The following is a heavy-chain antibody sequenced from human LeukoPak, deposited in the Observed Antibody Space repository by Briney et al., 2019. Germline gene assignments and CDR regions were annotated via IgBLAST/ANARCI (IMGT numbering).Heavy chain of an antibody. CDR3: AKGTYDYGDSGIFDY. CDR2: ISYDGSNK. D-gene: IGHD4-17*01. Sequence: GRSLRLSCAASGFTFSSYGMHWVRQAPGKGLEWVAVISYDGSNKYYADSVKGRFTISRDNSKNTLYLQMNSLRAEDTAVYYCAKGTYDYGDSGIFDYWGQGTLVTVSS. CDR1: GFTFSSYG. V-gene: IGHV3-30*18. J-gene: IGHJ4*02.